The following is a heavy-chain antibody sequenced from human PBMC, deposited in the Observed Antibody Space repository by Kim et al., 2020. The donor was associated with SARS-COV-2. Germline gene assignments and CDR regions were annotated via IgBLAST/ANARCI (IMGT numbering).Heavy chain of an antibody. CDR1: GFTFSSYS. V-gene: IGHV3-21*01. Sequence: GGSLRLSCAASGFTFSSYSMNWVRQAPGKGLEWVSSISSSSSYIYYADSVKGRFTISRDNAKNSLYLQMNSLRAEDTAVYYCARDARCGGDCPLYYYYGMDVWGQGTTVTVSS. D-gene: IGHD2-21*02. CDR2: ISSSSSYI. J-gene: IGHJ6*02. CDR3: ARDARCGGDCPLYYYYGMDV.